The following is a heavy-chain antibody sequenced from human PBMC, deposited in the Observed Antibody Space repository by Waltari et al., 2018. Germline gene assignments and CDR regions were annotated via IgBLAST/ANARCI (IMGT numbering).Heavy chain of an antibody. CDR1: RFTFSSYC. Sequence: EVQLVESFDGPFLPGGYLRHSFVPSRFTFSSYCLYWFPQAPGKGLGWVSRINTDGSSTSYADSVKGRFTISRDNAKNTLYLQMNSLRAEDTAVYYCTRALSGSFPYWGQGTLVTVSS. CDR2: INTDGSST. CDR3: TRALSGSFPY. D-gene: IGHD1-26*01. V-gene: IGHV3-74*01. J-gene: IGHJ4*02.